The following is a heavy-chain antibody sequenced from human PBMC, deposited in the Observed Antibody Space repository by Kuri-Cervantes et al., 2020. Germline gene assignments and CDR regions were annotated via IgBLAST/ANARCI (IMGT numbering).Heavy chain of an antibody. CDR2: IKSKTDGGTT. V-gene: IGHV3-15*05. CDR3: ATTYSTSP. CDR1: GFTFSNAC. Sequence: GGSLRLSCAASGFTFSNACMSWVRQAPGKGLEWVGRIKSKTDGGTTDYAAPVKGRFTISRDDSKNMVYLQMKSLKPEDTAVYYCATTYSTSPWGQGTLVTVSS. D-gene: IGHD2/OR15-2a*01. J-gene: IGHJ4*02.